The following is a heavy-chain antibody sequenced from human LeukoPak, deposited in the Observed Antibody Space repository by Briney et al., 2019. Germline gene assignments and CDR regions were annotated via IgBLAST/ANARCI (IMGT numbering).Heavy chain of an antibody. CDR1: GFTFSSYS. V-gene: IGHV3-21*01. D-gene: IGHD5-18*01. CDR3: ARYYKRGYSYGEGFDWFDP. Sequence: GGSLRLSCAASGFTFSSYSMNWVRQAPGKGLEWVSSISSSSSYIYYADSVKGRFTISRDNAKNSLYLQMSSLRAEDTAVYYCARYYKRGYSYGEGFDWFDPWGQGTLVTVSS. J-gene: IGHJ5*02. CDR2: ISSSSSYI.